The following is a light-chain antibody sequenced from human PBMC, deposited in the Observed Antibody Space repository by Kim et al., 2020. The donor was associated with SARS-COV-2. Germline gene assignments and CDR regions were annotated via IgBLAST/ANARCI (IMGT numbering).Light chain of an antibody. CDR1: NIGSKN. CDR2: SDS. Sequence: SVAMGQTARITSGGNNIGSKNVHWYQQKPGQAPVLVIYSDSNRPSGIPERFSGSNAGNTATLTISRAQAGDETDYYCQVWDSSTVVFGGGTKLTVL. CDR3: QVWDSSTVV. V-gene: IGLV3-9*01. J-gene: IGLJ2*01.